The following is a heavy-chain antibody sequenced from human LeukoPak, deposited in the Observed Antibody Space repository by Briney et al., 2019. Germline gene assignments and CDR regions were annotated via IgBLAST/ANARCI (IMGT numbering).Heavy chain of an antibody. D-gene: IGHD6-19*01. CDR3: ARDRGAVTDVFDY. V-gene: IGHV3-11*04. CDR1: GLTCSDYY. J-gene: IGHJ4*02. Sequence: GGSLRLSCVASGLTCSDYYVSWIRQAPGKGLEWVSYIRSSGTTIHYADSVKGRFTISRDNAKNSLYLQMNSLRAEDTAVYYCARDRGAVTDVFDYWGQGTLVTVSS. CDR2: IRSSGTTI.